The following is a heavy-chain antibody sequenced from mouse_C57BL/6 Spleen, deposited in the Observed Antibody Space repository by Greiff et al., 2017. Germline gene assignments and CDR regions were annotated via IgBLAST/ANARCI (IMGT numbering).Heavy chain of an antibody. CDR1: GYTFTDYY. CDR2: INPNNGGT. Sequence: EVQLQQSGPELVKPGASVKISCKASGYTFTDYYMNWVKQSHGKSLEWIGDINPNNGGTSYNQKFKGKATLNVDKSSSTAYMELRSLTSEDSAVYYCARGRELQDYWGQGTTLTVSS. CDR3: ARGRELQDY. D-gene: IGHD1-1*01. V-gene: IGHV1-26*01. J-gene: IGHJ2*01.